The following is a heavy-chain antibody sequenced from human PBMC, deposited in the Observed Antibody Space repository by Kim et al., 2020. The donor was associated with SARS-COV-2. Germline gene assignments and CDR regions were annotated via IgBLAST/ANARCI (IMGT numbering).Heavy chain of an antibody. CDR1: GFTFNTNA. D-gene: IGHD1-26*01. Sequence: GGSLRLSCVASGFTFNTNAMHWVRQAPGKGLEWVAMMSYDGSNEHYLDSVKGRFSISRDNSMNTLYLQMSSLRPEDTAVYYCAKEEVGTIDYWGQGALITVTS. CDR3: AKEEVGTIDY. J-gene: IGHJ4*02. V-gene: IGHV3-30*18. CDR2: MSYDGSNE.